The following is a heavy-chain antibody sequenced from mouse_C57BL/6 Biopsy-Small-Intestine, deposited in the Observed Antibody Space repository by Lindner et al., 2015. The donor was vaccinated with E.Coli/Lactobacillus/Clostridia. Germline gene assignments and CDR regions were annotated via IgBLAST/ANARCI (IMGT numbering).Heavy chain of an antibody. CDR2: VNPNSGGT. CDR3: ARRQLNWFDY. V-gene: IGHV1-18*01. Sequence: VQLQESGPELVKPGASVKIPCKASGYTFTDYNMDWVKQSHVKSLEWIGGVNPNSGGTIYNQKFKGKATLTVDKSSSTAYMELRSLTSEDTAVYYCARRQLNWFDYWGQGTLVTVSA. J-gene: IGHJ3*01. D-gene: IGHD3-2*02. CDR1: GYTFTDYN.